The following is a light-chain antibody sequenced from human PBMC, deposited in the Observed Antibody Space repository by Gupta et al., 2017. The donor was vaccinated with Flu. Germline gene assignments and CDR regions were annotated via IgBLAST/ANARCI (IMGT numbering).Light chain of an antibody. J-gene: IGKJ4*01. V-gene: IGKV2-28*01. Sequence: DIVMTQSTSSLPVPPGDPASISCRSSQSLLHSNGYNYLDWYLQKPGQSPQLLIYLGSNRASGVPDRFSGSGSGTDFTLKISRVEAEDVGVYYCMQALQTPLTFGGGTKVEIK. CDR3: MQALQTPLT. CDR1: QSLLHSNGYNY. CDR2: LGS.